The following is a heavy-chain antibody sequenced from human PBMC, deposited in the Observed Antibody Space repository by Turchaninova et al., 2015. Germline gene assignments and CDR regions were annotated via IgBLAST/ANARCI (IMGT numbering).Heavy chain of an antibody. J-gene: IGHJ3*02. D-gene: IGHD2-21*01. CDR1: GFTFSNSA. CDR3: AKDWVXDSFXX. Sequence: EVRLLESGGGLVQPGGSLRLSCAASGFTFSNSAMSWVRQAPGKGLELVSGIGHDGVTXXXADXXXGRXXISRXNSKNXXRLXXXSLRAEDXXXYYCAKDWVXDSFXXWGQGTKVTXSS. V-gene: IGHV3-23*01. CDR2: IGHDGVTX.